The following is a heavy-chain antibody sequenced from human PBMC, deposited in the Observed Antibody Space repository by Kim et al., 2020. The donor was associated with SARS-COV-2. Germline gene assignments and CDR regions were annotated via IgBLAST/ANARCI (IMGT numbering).Heavy chain of an antibody. CDR3: ARLVAGKLHDAFDI. Sequence: AQTIQGRVTMTRETSISTAYMELSRLRSDDTAVYYCARLVAGKLHDAFDIWGQGTMVTVSS. D-gene: IGHD6-19*01. V-gene: IGHV1-2*02. J-gene: IGHJ3*02.